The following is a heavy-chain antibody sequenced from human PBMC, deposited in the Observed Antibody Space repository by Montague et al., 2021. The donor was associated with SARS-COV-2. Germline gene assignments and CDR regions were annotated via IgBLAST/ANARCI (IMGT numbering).Heavy chain of an antibody. V-gene: IGHV3-33*06. CDR3: AKSKAAAGMASAFDV. CDR2: IWHDGTKK. CDR1: GFTFSHSA. J-gene: IGHJ4*02. D-gene: IGHD6-25*01. Sequence: SRRLSCAASGFTFSHSAMHWVRQAPGKGLEWVAVIWHDGTKKFHANSVKGRFIVSRDNSQNLLHLQMNSVRGDDTALYYCAKSKAAAGMASAFDVWGQGTLVTVSS.